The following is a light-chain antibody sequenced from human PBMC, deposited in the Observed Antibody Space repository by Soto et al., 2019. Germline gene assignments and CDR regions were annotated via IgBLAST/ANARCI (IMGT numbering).Light chain of an antibody. Sequence: QSVLTQPGSVSGSPGQSITISCTGTSSDVGSYSLVSWYQQHPGKAPKLMIYEVSKRPSGVSNRFSASKSGNTASLTISGLQAEDEADYYCCSYAGSTTLYVFGSGTKVTV. J-gene: IGLJ1*01. CDR1: SSDVGSYSL. CDR2: EVS. V-gene: IGLV2-23*02. CDR3: CSYAGSTTLYV.